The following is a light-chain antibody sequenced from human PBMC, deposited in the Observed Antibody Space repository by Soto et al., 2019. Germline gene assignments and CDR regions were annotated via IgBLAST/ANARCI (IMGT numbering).Light chain of an antibody. CDR3: QQFNAYPLT. CDR2: GAS. Sequence: DIQLTQSPYFLSASVGDRVTISCRTSQGISDYLAWYQQKPGKAPKLLIYGASTLQSGVPSRFSGSASGTEFTLTISSLQPEDFATYFCQQFNAYPLTFGGGNKLEIK. J-gene: IGKJ4*01. V-gene: IGKV1-9*01. CDR1: QGISDY.